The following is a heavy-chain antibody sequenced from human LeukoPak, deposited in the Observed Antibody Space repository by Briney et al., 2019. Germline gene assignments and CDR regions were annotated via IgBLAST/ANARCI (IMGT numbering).Heavy chain of an antibody. CDR1: GGTFSSYT. CDR2: INPILGIA. CDR3: AREGSAYYDSSGSHKGSDY. V-gene: IGHV1-69*04. J-gene: IGHJ4*02. D-gene: IGHD3-22*01. Sequence: SVKVSCKASGGTFSSYTMSWVRQAPGQGLEWMGSINPILGIANYAQTVQGRVTITADKSKSTAYMELSSLRAEDTAVYYCAREGSAYYDSSGSHKGSDYWGQGTLVTVSS.